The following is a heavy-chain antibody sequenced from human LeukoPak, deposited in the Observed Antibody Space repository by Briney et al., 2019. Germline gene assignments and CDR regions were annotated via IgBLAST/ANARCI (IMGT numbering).Heavy chain of an antibody. J-gene: IGHJ3*02. V-gene: IGHV3-21*01. CDR1: GFTFSSYS. CDR3: ARDRRDIVVVVAATDAFDI. CDR2: ISSSSSYI. Sequence: GGSPRLSCAASGFTFSSYSMNWVRQAPGKGLEWVSSISSSSSYIYYADSVKGRFTISRDNAKNSLYLQMNSLRAEDTAVYYCARDRRDIVVVVAATDAFDIWGQGTMVTVSS. D-gene: IGHD2-15*01.